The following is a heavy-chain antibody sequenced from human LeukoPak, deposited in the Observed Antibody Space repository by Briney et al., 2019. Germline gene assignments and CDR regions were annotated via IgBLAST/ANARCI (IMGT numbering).Heavy chain of an antibody. J-gene: IGHJ4*02. V-gene: IGHV3-7*01. Sequence: GGSLRLSCAASGVTFRGHWMSCVRQAPGKGLEWVANIKPDGSERRYVDSVKGRFTISRDDAKNSVYLQMNSLRVEDMAVYYCARERWTASGYYFDYWGQGTLVTVSS. CDR2: IKPDGSER. D-gene: IGHD6-13*01. CDR3: ARERWTASGYYFDY. CDR1: GVTFRGHW.